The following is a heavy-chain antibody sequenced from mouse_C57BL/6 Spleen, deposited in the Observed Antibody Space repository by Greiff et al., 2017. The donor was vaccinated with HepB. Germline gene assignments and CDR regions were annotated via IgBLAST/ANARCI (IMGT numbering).Heavy chain of an antibody. Sequence: ESGPGLVKPSQSLSLTCSVSGYSITSGYYWNWIRQFPGNKLEWMGYISYDGSNNYNPSLQNRISVTRDTCKYQFYLKLNSLTTEDTATYYFARDQFTGLYFDYWGQGTTLTVSS. CDR3: ARDQFTGLYFDY. J-gene: IGHJ2*01. CDR1: GYSITSGYY. CDR2: ISYDGSN. D-gene: IGHD1-1*01. V-gene: IGHV3-6*01.